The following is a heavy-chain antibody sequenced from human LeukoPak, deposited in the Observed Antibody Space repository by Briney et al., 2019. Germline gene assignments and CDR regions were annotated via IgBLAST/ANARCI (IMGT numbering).Heavy chain of an antibody. CDR1: GYTFTRYD. CDR3: ARGTPGYSSGWYWGYYYYYGMDV. J-gene: IGHJ6*02. D-gene: IGHD6-19*01. CDR2: MNPNSGNT. Sequence: ASVKVSCKASGYTFTRYDINWVRQATGQGLEWMGWMNPNSGNTGYAQKFQGRITMTRNTSISTAYMELSSLRSEDTAVYYCARGTPGYSSGWYWGYYYYYGMDVWGQGTTVTVSS. V-gene: IGHV1-8*01.